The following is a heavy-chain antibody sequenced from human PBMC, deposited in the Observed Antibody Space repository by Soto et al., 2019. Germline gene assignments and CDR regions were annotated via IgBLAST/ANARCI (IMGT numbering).Heavy chain of an antibody. CDR2: INHSGST. J-gene: IGHJ5*02. Sequence: QVQLQQWGAGLLKPSETLSLTCAVYGGSFSGYYWSWIRQPPGKGLEWIGEINHSGSTNYNPSLKTRVTISVDTSKNQFSLKLSSVTAADTAVYYCARGLDTHNWFDPWGQGTLVTVSS. V-gene: IGHV4-34*01. CDR1: GGSFSGYY. D-gene: IGHD5-18*01. CDR3: ARGLDTHNWFDP.